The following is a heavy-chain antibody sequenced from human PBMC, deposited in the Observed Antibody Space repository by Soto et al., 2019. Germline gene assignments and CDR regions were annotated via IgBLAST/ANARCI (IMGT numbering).Heavy chain of an antibody. CDR2: IYPGDSDT. J-gene: IGHJ5*01. D-gene: IGHD4-17*01. Sequence: PRESLKISCKTSGYDFTNYWIGWVRQMPGKGLEWMGIIYPGDSDTRYSPSFQGQITISADKSISTAYLKLSSVTAADTAVYYCGRSGDDYGSYIDSWGQGTLVTVSS. CDR1: GYDFTNYW. CDR3: GRSGDDYGSYIDS. V-gene: IGHV5-51*01.